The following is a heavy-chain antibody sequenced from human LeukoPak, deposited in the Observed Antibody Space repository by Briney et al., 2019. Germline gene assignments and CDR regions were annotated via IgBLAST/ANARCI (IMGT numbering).Heavy chain of an antibody. V-gene: IGHV4-4*09. Sequence: SETLSLTCTVSGASISTYYWRWIRQTPEKGLEWMGHIHTSGASRYYPSLESRPNLSIHTSRNHLSLKLTSVTAADTAVYFCARLGSYHDFWGQGTLVTVSS. CDR1: GASISTYY. CDR2: IHTSGAS. D-gene: IGHD1-26*01. CDR3: ARLGSYHDF. J-gene: IGHJ4*02.